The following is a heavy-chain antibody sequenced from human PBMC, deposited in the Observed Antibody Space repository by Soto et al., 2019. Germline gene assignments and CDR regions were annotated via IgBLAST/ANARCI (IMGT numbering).Heavy chain of an antibody. V-gene: IGHV4-34*01. J-gene: IGHJ4*02. CDR1: GGSFSGYY. Sequence: PSETLSLTCAVYGGSFSGYYWSGIRQPPGKGLEWIGEINHSGSTNYNPSLKSRVTISVDTSKNQFSLKLSSVTAADTAVYYCAREPSRITIFGVVQKYYFDYWGQGTLVTVSS. CDR3: AREPSRITIFGVVQKYYFDY. CDR2: INHSGST. D-gene: IGHD3-3*01.